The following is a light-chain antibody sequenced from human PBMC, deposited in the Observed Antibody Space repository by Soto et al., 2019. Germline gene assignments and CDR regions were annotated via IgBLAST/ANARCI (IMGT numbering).Light chain of an antibody. CDR1: SSNIGSNT. V-gene: IGLV1-44*01. CDR2: SNN. J-gene: IGLJ2*01. Sequence: QSVLTQPPSASGTPGQRVTISCSGSSSNIGSNTVNWYQQLPGTAPKLLMYSNNQRPSGVPDRFSGSKSGTSASLAISGLQSDDEADYYCASWDDSLNGQVFGGGTKLTVL. CDR3: ASWDDSLNGQV.